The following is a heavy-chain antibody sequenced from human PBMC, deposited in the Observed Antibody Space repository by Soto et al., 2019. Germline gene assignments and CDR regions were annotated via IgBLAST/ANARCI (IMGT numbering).Heavy chain of an antibody. D-gene: IGHD6-6*01. CDR1: GGSISSGGYS. Sequence: PSETLSLTCAVSGGSISSGGYSWSWIRQPPEKGLEWLGYIYHSGSTYYNPSLKSRVTISVDRSKNQFSLKLSSLTAADTAVYYCARGPIAARRNWFDPWGQGTLVTVSS. J-gene: IGHJ5*02. V-gene: IGHV4-30-2*01. CDR3: ARGPIAARRNWFDP. CDR2: IYHSGST.